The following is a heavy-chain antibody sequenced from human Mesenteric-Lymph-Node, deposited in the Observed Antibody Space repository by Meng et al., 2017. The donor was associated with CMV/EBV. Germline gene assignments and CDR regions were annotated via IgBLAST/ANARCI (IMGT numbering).Heavy chain of an antibody. D-gene: IGHD3-3*01. CDR3: AKLHDFWSGSYFDY. CDR2: IKQDGSEK. J-gene: IGHJ4*02. CDR1: GFTFSSYW. Sequence: GESLKISCAASGFTFSSYWMSWVRQAPGKGLEWVANIKQDGSEKYYVDSVKGRFTISRDNSKNTLYLQMNSLRAEDTAVYYCAKLHDFWSGSYFDYWGQGTLVTVSS. V-gene: IGHV3-7*03.